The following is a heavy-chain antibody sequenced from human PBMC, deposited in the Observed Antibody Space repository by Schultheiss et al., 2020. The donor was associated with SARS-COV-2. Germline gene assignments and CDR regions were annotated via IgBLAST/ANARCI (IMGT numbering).Heavy chain of an antibody. CDR1: GGSFSGYY. CDR3: AGSVVPAAMTYFDY. CDR2: INHSGST. V-gene: IGHV4-34*01. Sequence: SETLSLTCAVYGGSFSGYYWSWIRQPPGKGLEWIGEINHSGSTNYNPSLKSRVTISVDTSKNQFSLKLSSVTAADTAVYYCAGSVVPAAMTYFDYWGQGTLVTVSS. D-gene: IGHD2-2*01. J-gene: IGHJ4*02.